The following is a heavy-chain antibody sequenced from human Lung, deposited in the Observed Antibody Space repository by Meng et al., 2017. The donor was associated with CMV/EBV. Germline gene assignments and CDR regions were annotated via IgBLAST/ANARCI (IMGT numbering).Heavy chain of an antibody. CDR3: AILKDIVVVPAAKGSKYYYYGRAV. CDR2: ISSSGSTI. J-gene: IGHJ6*02. V-gene: IGHV3-48*03. CDR1: GFTFSSYE. Sequence: GGSLRLXXAASGFTFSSYEMNWVRQAPGKGLEWVSYISSSGSTIYYADSVKGRFTISRDNAKNSLYLQMTSLGAEDTAVYYCAILKDIVVVPAAKGSKYYYYGRAVWGQGPXVNGAS. D-gene: IGHD2-2*01.